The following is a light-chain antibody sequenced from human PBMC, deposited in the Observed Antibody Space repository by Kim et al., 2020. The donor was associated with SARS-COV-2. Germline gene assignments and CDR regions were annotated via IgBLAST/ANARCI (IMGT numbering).Light chain of an antibody. J-gene: IGLJ2*01. V-gene: IGLV6-57*01. CDR3: QSYDSSLL. CDR2: EDN. CDR1: SGSIASNY. Sequence: NFMLTQPHSVSESPGKTVTISCTRSSGSIASNYVQWYQQRPGSSPTTVIYEDNQRPSGVPDRFSGSIDSSSNSASLTISGLKTEDEADYYCQSYDSSLLFGGGTQLTVL.